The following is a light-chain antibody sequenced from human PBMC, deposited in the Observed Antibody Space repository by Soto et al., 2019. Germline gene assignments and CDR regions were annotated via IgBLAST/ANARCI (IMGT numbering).Light chain of an antibody. V-gene: IGLV2-14*01. J-gene: IGLJ3*02. Sequence: QSALTQPASVXGSXXXXXXISCTGTSSDVGGYNYVSWYQQHPGKAPKLMIYEVSNRPSGVSNRFSGSKSGNTASLTVFGLQAEDEADYYCSSYTSSSTWVFGGGTQLTVL. CDR1: SSDVGGYNY. CDR3: SSYTSSSTWV. CDR2: EVS.